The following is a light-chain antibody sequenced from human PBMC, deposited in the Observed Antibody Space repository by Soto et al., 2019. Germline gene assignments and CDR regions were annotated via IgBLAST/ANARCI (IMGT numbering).Light chain of an antibody. CDR2: AAS. J-gene: IGKJ4*01. Sequence: DIQMTQSPSSVSASVGDRVTITCRASQGISSRLAWYQQKPGKAPNLLIYAASSLQSGVPSRFSGSGSETDFTLTIGSLQPEELATYYCQQSNSFPLTFGGGTKVEIK. CDR3: QQSNSFPLT. V-gene: IGKV1-12*01. CDR1: QGISSR.